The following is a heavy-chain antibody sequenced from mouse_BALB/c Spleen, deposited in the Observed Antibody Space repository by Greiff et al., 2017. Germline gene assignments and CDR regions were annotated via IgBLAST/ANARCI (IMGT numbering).Heavy chain of an antibody. Sequence: EVQLVESGGGLVKPGGSLKLSCAASGFTFSSYAMSWVRQTPEKRLEWVASISSGGSTYYPDSVQGRFTISRDNTRNILYLQMSSLRSEDTAMYYCARDTKEDRFAYWGQGTLVTVSA. V-gene: IGHV5-6-5*01. CDR3: ARDTKEDRFAY. J-gene: IGHJ3*01. D-gene: IGHD1-1*01. CDR2: ISSGGST. CDR1: GFTFSSYA.